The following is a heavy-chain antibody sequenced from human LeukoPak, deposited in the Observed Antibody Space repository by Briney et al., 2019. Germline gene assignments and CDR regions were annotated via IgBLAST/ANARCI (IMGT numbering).Heavy chain of an antibody. CDR3: AKSDDNSNFHLTGYLDY. Sequence: GGSLRLSCAASGFTFTDHAMSWVRQAPAKGLEWVSSINGNSGGSYYIDSVKGRFTVSRDNSENALYLQMNNLRTEDTAVYFCAKSDDNSNFHLTGYLDYWGQGTLVSVSS. CDR1: GFTFTDHA. CDR2: INGNSGGS. D-gene: IGHD3-22*01. V-gene: IGHV3-23*01. J-gene: IGHJ4*02.